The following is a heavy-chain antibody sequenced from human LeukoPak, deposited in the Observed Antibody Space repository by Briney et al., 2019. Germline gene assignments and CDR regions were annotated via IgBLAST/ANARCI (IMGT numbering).Heavy chain of an antibody. J-gene: IGHJ4*02. CDR2: FSHRGGS. Sequence: SVTLSLTCTVSGYSLSSGFFCDWIRQSPGKGLEWIGSFSHRGGSYHNPSLKSRVTISVDTSKNQFSLKLLSVTAADTAVYYCARAQDFSDSSGPNYLDFWGPGILVTVSS. V-gene: IGHV4-38-2*02. D-gene: IGHD3-22*01. CDR1: GYSLSSGFF. CDR3: ARAQDFSDSSGPNYLDF.